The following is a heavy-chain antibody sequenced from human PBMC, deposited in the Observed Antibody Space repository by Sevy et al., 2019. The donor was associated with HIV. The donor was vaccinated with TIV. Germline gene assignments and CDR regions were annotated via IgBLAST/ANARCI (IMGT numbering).Heavy chain of an antibody. J-gene: IGHJ5*02. CDR3: AKVLSSSSFNWFDP. Sequence: GGSLRLSCAASGFTFRNYDMSWVRQAPGKGLEWVSTISGSGGSTFYADSVKGRFTISRDNSKNTLNLQMNSLRAEDTAVYYCAKVLSSSSFNWFDPWGQGTLVTVSS. CDR1: GFTFRNYD. D-gene: IGHD6-6*01. V-gene: IGHV3-23*01. CDR2: ISGSGGST.